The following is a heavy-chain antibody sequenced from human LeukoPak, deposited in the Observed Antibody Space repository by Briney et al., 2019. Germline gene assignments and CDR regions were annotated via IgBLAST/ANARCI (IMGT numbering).Heavy chain of an antibody. CDR1: GFTFSSYS. CDR3: ARAPQGYCSGGSCYSDAFDI. CDR2: ISSSSSYI. J-gene: IGHJ3*02. V-gene: IGHV3-21*01. D-gene: IGHD2-15*01. Sequence: PGGSLRLSCAASGFTFSSYSMNWVRQAPGKGLEWVSSISSSSSYIYYADSVKGRFTISRDNAKNSLYLQMNSLRAEDTAVYYCARAPQGYCSGGSCYSDAFDIWGQGTMVTVSS.